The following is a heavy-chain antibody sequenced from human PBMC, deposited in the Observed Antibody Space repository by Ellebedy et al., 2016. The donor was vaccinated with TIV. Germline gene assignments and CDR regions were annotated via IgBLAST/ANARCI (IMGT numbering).Heavy chain of an antibody. CDR3: ARVALYSGWYFF. CDR1: GFTFSSYA. Sequence: GESLKISCAASGFTFSSYAMSWVRQAPGKGLEWVANVKQDGSEKYYVDSVKGRFTISRDNAKNSLYLQMNSLRAEDTAVYYCARVALYSGWYFFWGQGTLVTVSS. V-gene: IGHV3-7*01. CDR2: VKQDGSEK. J-gene: IGHJ4*02. D-gene: IGHD6-19*01.